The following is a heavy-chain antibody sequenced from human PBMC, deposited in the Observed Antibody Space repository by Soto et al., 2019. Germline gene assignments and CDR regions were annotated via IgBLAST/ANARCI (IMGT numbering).Heavy chain of an antibody. D-gene: IGHD3-10*01. Sequence: PGGSLRLSCAASGFTFSSYSMNWVRQAPGKGLEWVSYISSSSNTMYYADSVKGRFTISRDNAKNSLYLQMNSLRAEDTAVYYCASQFMVRGVITRDYWGQGTLVTVSS. J-gene: IGHJ4*02. CDR3: ASQFMVRGVITRDY. V-gene: IGHV3-48*01. CDR1: GFTFSSYS. CDR2: ISSSSNTM.